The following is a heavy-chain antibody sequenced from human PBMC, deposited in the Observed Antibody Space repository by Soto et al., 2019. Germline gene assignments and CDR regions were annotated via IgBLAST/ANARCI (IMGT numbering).Heavy chain of an antibody. CDR1: GFTFSSYS. D-gene: IGHD2-15*01. V-gene: IGHV3-48*01. CDR2: ISSSSSTI. CDR3: ASQTFGYCSGGSCYIFDY. Sequence: EVQLVESGGGLVQPGGSLRLSCAASGFTFSSYSMNWVRQAPGKGLEWVSYISSSSSTIYYADSVKGRFTISRDNAKNSLYLQMNSLRAEDTAVYYCASQTFGYCSGGSCYIFDYWGQGTLVTVSS. J-gene: IGHJ4*02.